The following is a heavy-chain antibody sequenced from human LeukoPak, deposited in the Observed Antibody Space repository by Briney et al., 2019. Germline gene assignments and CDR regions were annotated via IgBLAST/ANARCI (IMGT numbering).Heavy chain of an antibody. V-gene: IGHV4-59*08. CDR1: GGSISSYY. J-gene: IGHJ5*02. Sequence: SETLSLTCTVSGGSISSYYWSWIRQPPGKGLEWIGYIYNSGSTNYNPSLKSRVTISVDTSKNQLSLKLRSVTAADTAVYYCARPYCGSTSCYEFDPWGQGTLVTVSS. CDR2: IYNSGST. CDR3: ARPYCGSTSCYEFDP. D-gene: IGHD2-2*01.